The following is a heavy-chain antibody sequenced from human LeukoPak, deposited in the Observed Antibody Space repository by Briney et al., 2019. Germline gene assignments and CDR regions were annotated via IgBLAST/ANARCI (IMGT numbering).Heavy chain of an antibody. J-gene: IGHJ4*02. CDR3: ARSRSGWYSENDH. V-gene: IGHV3-23*01. CDR1: GFTFDNYA. CDR2: FSFRSGST. Sequence: GGSLRLSCAASGFTFDNYAVSWVRQAPGKGLEWVSSFSFRSGSTSYADSVKGRFTSSRDNAKNPLYLQMNSLRAEDTAIYYCARSRSGWYSENDHWGQGTLVTVSS. D-gene: IGHD6-19*01.